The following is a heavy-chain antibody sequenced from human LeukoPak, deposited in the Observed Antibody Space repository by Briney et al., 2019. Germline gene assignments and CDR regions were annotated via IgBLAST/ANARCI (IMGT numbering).Heavy chain of an antibody. J-gene: IGHJ4*02. D-gene: IGHD1-26*01. V-gene: IGHV1-2*06. CDR1: GYTFTGYY. CDR3: ADSSGSYSGAIDY. CDR2: INPNSGGT. Sequence: ASVKVSCKASGYTFTGYYMHWVRQAPGQGLEWMGRINPNSGGTSYAQKFQSRVTMTRDTSISTAYMEPSRLRSDDTAVYYCADSSGSYSGAIDYWGQGTLVTVSS.